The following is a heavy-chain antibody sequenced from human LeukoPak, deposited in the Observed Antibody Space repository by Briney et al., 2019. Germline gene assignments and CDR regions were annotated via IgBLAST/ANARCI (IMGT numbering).Heavy chain of an antibody. J-gene: IGHJ4*02. Sequence: PGGSPRLSCAASGFTFSSYTMNWVRQAPGKGLEWVSAISSSSSYIYYADSVKGRFTISRDNAKNSLYLQMNTLRAEDTAVYYCARGLRGWGLNSDWGQGTLVTVSS. CDR1: GFTFSSYT. CDR3: ARGLRGWGLNSD. V-gene: IGHV3-21*01. CDR2: ISSSSSYI. D-gene: IGHD6-19*01.